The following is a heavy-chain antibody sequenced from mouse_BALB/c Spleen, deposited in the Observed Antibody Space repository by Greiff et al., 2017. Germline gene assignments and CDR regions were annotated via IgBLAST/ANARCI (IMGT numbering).Heavy chain of an antibody. Sequence: EVQLQQSGPELVKPGASVKMSCKASGYTFTSYVMHWVKQKPGQGLEWIGYINPSNDGTNYSEKFEGKATLTSDKSSSTAYMELSSLTSEDSAVYYCARGDIYAVDYWGQGTSVTVSS. CDR1: GYTFTSYV. J-gene: IGHJ4*01. D-gene: IGHD2-13*01. CDR2: INPSNDGT. CDR3: ARGDIYAVDY. V-gene: IGHV1-14*01.